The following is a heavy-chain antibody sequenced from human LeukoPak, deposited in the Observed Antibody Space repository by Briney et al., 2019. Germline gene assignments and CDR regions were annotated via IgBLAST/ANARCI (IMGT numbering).Heavy chain of an antibody. J-gene: IGHJ3*02. D-gene: IGHD5-24*01. V-gene: IGHV3-30*18. Sequence: GRSLRLSCAASGFSFSNYGMHWVRQAPGKGLEWVAVISYDGSNKYYADSVKGRFTISRDNSKNTLYLQMNSLRAEDTAVYYCAKDWGDGYNFPDAFDMWGQGTMVTVSS. CDR1: GFSFSNYG. CDR3: AKDWGDGYNFPDAFDM. CDR2: ISYDGSNK.